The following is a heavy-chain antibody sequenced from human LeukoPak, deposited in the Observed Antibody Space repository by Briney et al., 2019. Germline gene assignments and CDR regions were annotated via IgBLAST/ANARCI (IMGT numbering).Heavy chain of an antibody. CDR2: IIPIFGTA. Sequence: SVKVSCKASGGTFSSYAISWVRQAPGQGLEWMGGIIPIFGTANYAQKFQGRVTITADKSTSTAYMELSSLRSADTAVYYCARVPVLRYCSSTSCFNPGGGAFDIWGQGTMVTVSS. V-gene: IGHV1-69*06. CDR1: GGTFSSYA. D-gene: IGHD2-2*01. J-gene: IGHJ3*02. CDR3: ARVPVLRYCSSTSCFNPGGGAFDI.